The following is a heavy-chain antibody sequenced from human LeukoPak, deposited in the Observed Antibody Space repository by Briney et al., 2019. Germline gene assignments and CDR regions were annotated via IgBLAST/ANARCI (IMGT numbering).Heavy chain of an antibody. CDR3: ARAVVGAHGLVWFDP. J-gene: IGHJ5*02. V-gene: IGHV3-48*02. CDR2: ISSSSSTI. D-gene: IGHD1-26*01. CDR1: GFTFSSYS. Sequence: GGSLRLSCAASGFTFSSYSMNWVRQAPGKGLEWVSYISSSSSTIYYADSVKGRFTISRDNAKNSLYLQMNSLRDEDTAVYYCARAVVGAHGLVWFDPWGQGTLVTVSS.